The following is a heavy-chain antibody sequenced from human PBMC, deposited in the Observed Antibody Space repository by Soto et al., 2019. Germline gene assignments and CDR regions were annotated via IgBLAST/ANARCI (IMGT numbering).Heavy chain of an antibody. V-gene: IGHV3-53*01. D-gene: IGHD2-21*02. J-gene: IGHJ6*02. CDR1: GFTFRSNY. CDR2: IYSGGST. CDR3: ARDVRVTAGYSYYDMDV. Sequence: GSRRLSGAASGFTFRSNYMSWVRQAPGKGLEWVLVIYSGGSTYYADSVKGRFTISRDNSKNTVYLQMNSLRAEDTAVYYCARDVRVTAGYSYYDMDVWGQGTTVTVSS.